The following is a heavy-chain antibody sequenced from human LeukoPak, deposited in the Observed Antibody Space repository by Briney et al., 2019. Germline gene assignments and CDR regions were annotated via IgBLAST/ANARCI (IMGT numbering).Heavy chain of an antibody. CDR3: ARQAPHYDILTGYGYRFDY. J-gene: IGHJ4*02. D-gene: IGHD3-9*01. V-gene: IGHV4-61*02. Sequence: PSETLSLTCPVSGGSISSGSYYWSWIRQPAGKGLEWIGRIYTSGSPNYNPSLKSRVTISVDTSKNQFSLKLSSVTAADTAVYYCARQAPHYDILTGYGYRFDYWGQGTLVTVSS. CDR1: GGSISSGSYY. CDR2: IYTSGSP.